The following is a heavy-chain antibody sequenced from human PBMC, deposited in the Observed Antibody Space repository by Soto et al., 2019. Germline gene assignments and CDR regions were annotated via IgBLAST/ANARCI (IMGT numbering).Heavy chain of an antibody. V-gene: IGHV1-69*12. CDR1: GDTFISYA. CDR2: VVPMFGIP. CDR3: ARDGPTVETATVSQYFYGMDV. Sequence: QVQLVQSGAEVKKPGSSVKVSCKSSGDTFISYAISWVRQAPGQGLEWMGGVVPMFGIPNYAQKFQGRVTNSADDTTSTAYLELSSPTTEDTAVYYCARDGPTVETATVSQYFYGMDVWGQGTTVTVSS. D-gene: IGHD5-18*01. J-gene: IGHJ6*02.